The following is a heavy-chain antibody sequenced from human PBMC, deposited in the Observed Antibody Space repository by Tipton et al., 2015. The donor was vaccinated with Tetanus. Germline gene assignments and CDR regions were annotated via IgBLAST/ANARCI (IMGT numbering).Heavy chain of an antibody. Sequence: QVQLVQSGAEVKKPGASVKVSCKASGYTFTDYYMNWVRQAPGQGLEWMGWISPFNENVNYAEKFQGRLTMTTDRSTATVYMDSRSLRSDDTAVYYCARGRGLGPHEYFEHWGQGTLVTVSS. V-gene: IGHV1-18*04. CDR2: ISPFNENV. D-gene: IGHD3/OR15-3a*01. J-gene: IGHJ5*02. CDR1: GYTFTDYY. CDR3: ARGRGLGPHEYFEH.